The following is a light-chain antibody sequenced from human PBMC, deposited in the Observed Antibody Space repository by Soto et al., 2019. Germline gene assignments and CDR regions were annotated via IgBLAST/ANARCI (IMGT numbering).Light chain of an antibody. CDR3: QSYDSSLSGHVV. Sequence: QSALTQPPSVSGAPGQRVTISCTGSSSNIGAGYDVHWYQQLPGTAPKLLIYGNSNRPSGVPDRFSGSKSGTSASLAITGLQAEDEADYYCQSYDSSLSGHVVFGGGTMLTVL. CDR1: SSNIGAGYD. CDR2: GNS. V-gene: IGLV1-40*01. J-gene: IGLJ2*01.